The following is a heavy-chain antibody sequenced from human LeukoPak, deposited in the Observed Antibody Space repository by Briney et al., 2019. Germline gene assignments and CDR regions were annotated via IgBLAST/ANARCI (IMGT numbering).Heavy chain of an antibody. J-gene: IGHJ4*02. CDR3: ARDVNYAFDY. CDR1: GYSFTRNG. D-gene: IGHD3-16*01. Sequence: ASVKVSCKPSGYSFTRNGISWVRQAPGQGLESMAWISANSGNTNYAQNFQDRVTLTTDTSTSTAYMELRSLRSDDTAVYYCARDVNYAFDYWGQGTLVTVSS. V-gene: IGHV1-18*01. CDR2: ISANSGNT.